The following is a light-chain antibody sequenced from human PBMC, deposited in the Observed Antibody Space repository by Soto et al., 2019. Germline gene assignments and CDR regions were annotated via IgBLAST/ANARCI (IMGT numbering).Light chain of an antibody. V-gene: IGKV3-15*01. Sequence: EIVMTQSPATLSVSPGERVILSCRASRSVSINLAWYQQKPGQVPRLLIYAASSRAAGVPARFSGTGSGTDFTLTISGLQSEDLAVYYCQQYNNWPVLTFGGGTKWIS. CDR3: QQYNNWPVLT. CDR2: AAS. J-gene: IGKJ4*01. CDR1: RSVSIN.